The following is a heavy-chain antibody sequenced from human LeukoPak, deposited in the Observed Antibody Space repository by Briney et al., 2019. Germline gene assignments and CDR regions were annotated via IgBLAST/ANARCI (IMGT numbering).Heavy chain of an antibody. D-gene: IGHD3-22*01. CDR1: GGSFGGYY. CDR2: INHSGST. CDR3: ARVYDSSGQFDY. Sequence: SETLSLTCAVYGGSFGGYYWSWIRQPPGKGLEWIGEINHSGSTNYNPSLKSRVAISVDTSKNQFSLKLSSVTAADTAVYYCARVYDSSGQFDYWGQGTLVTVSS. J-gene: IGHJ4*02. V-gene: IGHV4-34*01.